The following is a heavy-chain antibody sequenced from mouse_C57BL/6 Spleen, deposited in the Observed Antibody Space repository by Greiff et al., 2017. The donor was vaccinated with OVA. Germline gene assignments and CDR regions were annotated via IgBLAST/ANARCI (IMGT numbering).Heavy chain of an antibody. CDR2: IHPNSGST. J-gene: IGHJ4*01. CDR1: GYTFTSYW. Sequence: QVQLQQPGAELVKPGASVKLSCKASGYTFTSYWMHWVKQRPGQGLEWIGMIHPNSGSTNYNEKFKSKATLTVDKSSSTAYMQLSSLTSEDSAVYYCARSFTVVANYYAMDYWGQGTSVTVSS. CDR3: ARSFTVVANYYAMDY. D-gene: IGHD1-1*01. V-gene: IGHV1-64*01.